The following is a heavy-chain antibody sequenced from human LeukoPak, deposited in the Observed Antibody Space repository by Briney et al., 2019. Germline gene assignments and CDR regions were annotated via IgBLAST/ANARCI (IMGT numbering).Heavy chain of an antibody. Sequence: SEALSLTCNVSGYSISSGYYWGWIRQPPGKGLEWIGSIYHSGSTYYNPSLKSRVTISVDTSKNQFSLKLSSVTAADTAVYYCAIYYYDSSGYYYDAFDMWGQGTVVTVSS. J-gene: IGHJ3*02. CDR3: AIYYYDSSGYYYDAFDM. CDR1: GYSISSGYY. CDR2: IYHSGST. V-gene: IGHV4-38-2*02. D-gene: IGHD3-22*01.